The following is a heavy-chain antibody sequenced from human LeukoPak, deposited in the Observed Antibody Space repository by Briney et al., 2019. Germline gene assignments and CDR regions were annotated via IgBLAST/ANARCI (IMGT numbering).Heavy chain of an antibody. CDR3: ARDSDSSGYSYYYYGMDV. CDR1: GFTVSSNY. D-gene: IGHD3-22*01. CDR2: IYSGGST. J-gene: IGHJ6*02. V-gene: IGHV3-53*01. Sequence: PWGSLRLSCAASGFTVSSNYMSWVRQAPGKGLEWVSVIYSGGSTYYADSVKGRFTISRDNSKNTLYLQMNSLRAEDTAVYYCARDSDSSGYSYYYYGMDVWGQGTTVTVSS.